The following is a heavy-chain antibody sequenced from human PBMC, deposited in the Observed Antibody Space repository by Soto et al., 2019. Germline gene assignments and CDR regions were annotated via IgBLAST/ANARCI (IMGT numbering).Heavy chain of an antibody. CDR3: ARHDSTTSDYFDY. J-gene: IGHJ4*02. Sequence: SETLSLTCTVSGGSISSSSYYWGWIRPPPGKGLEWIGSIYYSGSTYHNPSLKSRVTISVDTSKNQFSLKLSSVTAADTAVYYCARHDSTTSDYFDYWGQGTLVTVSS. CDR1: GGSISSSSYY. CDR2: IYYSGST. V-gene: IGHV4-39*01. D-gene: IGHD1-7*01.